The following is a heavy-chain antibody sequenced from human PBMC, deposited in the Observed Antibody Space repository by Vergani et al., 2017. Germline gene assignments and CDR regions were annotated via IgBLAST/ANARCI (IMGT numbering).Heavy chain of an antibody. CDR2: IHPADSDT. CDR3: ARLXGRDSSGSKYFDY. V-gene: IGHV5-51*01. Sequence: EVQLVQSGAEVNKPGESLTISCQISGYSFTNYWIGWVRQMPGKGLEWMGIIHPADSDTRYSPSFQGQVTISVDKSISTAYLQRSSLRASDSAMYYCARLXGRDSSGSKYFDYWGQGTLVTVSS. CDR1: GYSFTNYW. J-gene: IGHJ4*02. D-gene: IGHD3-22*01.